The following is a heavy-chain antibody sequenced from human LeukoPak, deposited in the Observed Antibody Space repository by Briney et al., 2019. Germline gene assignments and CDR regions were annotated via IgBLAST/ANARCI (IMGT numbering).Heavy chain of an antibody. V-gene: IGHV3-30*02. D-gene: IGHD1-26*01. CDR2: IRYDGSNK. CDR3: AKDFPRYSGSYAHWYFDL. Sequence: GGSLRLSCAASGFSFSSYWMSWVRQAPGKGLEWVAFIRYDGSNKYYADSVKGRFTISRDNSKNTLYLQMNSLRAEDTAVYYCAKDFPRYSGSYAHWYFDLWGRGTLVTVSS. CDR1: GFSFSSYW. J-gene: IGHJ2*01.